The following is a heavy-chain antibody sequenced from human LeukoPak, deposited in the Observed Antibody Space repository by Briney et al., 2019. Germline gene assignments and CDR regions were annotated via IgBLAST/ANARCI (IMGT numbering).Heavy chain of an antibody. CDR3: ATATGSYPDGGDLDY. Sequence: ASVKVSCKVSGYTLTELSMHWVRQAPGKGLEWMGGFDPEDGETIYAQKFQGRVTMTEDTSTDTAYMELSSLRSEDTAVYYCATATGSYPDGGDLDYWGQGTLVTVSS. D-gene: IGHD1-26*01. J-gene: IGHJ4*02. CDR1: GYTLTELS. CDR2: FDPEDGET. V-gene: IGHV1-24*01.